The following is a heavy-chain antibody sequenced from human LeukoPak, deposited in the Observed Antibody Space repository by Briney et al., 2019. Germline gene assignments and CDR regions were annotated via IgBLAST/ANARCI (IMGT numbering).Heavy chain of an antibody. CDR3: ARGFSYCGGDCYPNYYMDV. CDR2: INPNSGGT. Sequence: GASVKVSCKASGYTFTGYYMHWVRQAPGQGLEWMGWINPNSGGTNYAQKFQGRVTMTRDTSISTAYMELSRLRSDDTAVYYCARGFSYCGGDCYPNYYMDVWGKGTTVTVSS. D-gene: IGHD2-21*02. J-gene: IGHJ6*03. CDR1: GYTFTGYY. V-gene: IGHV1-2*02.